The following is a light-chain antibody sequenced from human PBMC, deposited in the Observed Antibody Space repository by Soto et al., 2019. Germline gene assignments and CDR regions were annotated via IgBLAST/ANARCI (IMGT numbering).Light chain of an antibody. CDR2: GAS. Sequence: EVVMTQSPATLSVSPGEGATLSCRASQSLSSSLAWYQQKPGQAPRLLIYGASTRATGIPARFSGSGSGTEFTLTIRSLQSEDLALYYCQKYKNWPPITFGKGIRLEIK. CDR1: QSLSSS. CDR3: QKYKNWPPIT. J-gene: IGKJ5*01. V-gene: IGKV3-15*01.